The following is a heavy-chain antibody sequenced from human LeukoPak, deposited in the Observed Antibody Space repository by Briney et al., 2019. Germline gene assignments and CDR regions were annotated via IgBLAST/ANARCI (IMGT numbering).Heavy chain of an antibody. CDR2: IYSSGRT. CDR1: GGSIRSVTYY. D-gene: IGHD6-19*01. Sequence: SETLSLTCTVTGGSIRSVTYYWGWIRQHPGKGLEWIGQIYSSGRTNYNPSLKSRVTISVDTSKNQFSLKLNSVTAADTALYYCARRSSSTGWSFDYWGQGTLVAVSS. CDR3: ARRSSSTGWSFDY. V-gene: IGHV4-61*05. J-gene: IGHJ4*02.